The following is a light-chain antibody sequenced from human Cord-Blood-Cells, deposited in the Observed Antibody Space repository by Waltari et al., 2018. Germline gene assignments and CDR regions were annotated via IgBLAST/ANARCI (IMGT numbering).Light chain of an antibody. V-gene: IGLV2-23*02. CDR3: CSYAGSSTFVV. J-gene: IGLJ2*01. CDR2: EVS. CDR1: SSDVGSYNL. Sequence: QSALTQPASVSGSPGQSITISCTVTSSDVGSYNLFSWYQQHPGKAPKLMIYEVSKRPSGVSNRFSGSKSGNTASLTISGLQAEDEADYYCCSYAGSSTFVVFGGGTKLTVL.